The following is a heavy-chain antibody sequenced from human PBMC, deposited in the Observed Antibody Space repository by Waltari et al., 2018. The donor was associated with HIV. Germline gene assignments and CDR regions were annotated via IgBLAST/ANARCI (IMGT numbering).Heavy chain of an antibody. CDR2: IIPMFGTT. Sequence: QVQLVQSGAEVKKPGYSVKVSCKASGGTFSNYAIYWVRQAPGQGLEWMGGIIPMFGTTDYAQKLQGRLTITADESTGTAYMDLSSLRSEDTAIYYCAGSKRWVISPYFDYWGQGTLVTVSS. J-gene: IGHJ4*02. CDR3: AGSKRWVISPYFDY. V-gene: IGHV1-69*01. D-gene: IGHD2-21*01. CDR1: GGTFSNYA.